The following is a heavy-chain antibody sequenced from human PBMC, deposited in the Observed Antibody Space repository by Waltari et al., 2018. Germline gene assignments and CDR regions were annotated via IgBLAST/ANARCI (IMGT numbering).Heavy chain of an antibody. CDR3: AKDSRGYSGWVDY. CDR2: ISWEGSTT. J-gene: IGHJ4*02. Sequence: EVQLVESGGVVVQPGGSLRLSCAASGLPFDDYAMHWFLQAPGKGLEWVSLISWEGSTTSYADSVKGRFTISRDNSKNSLYLQMNSLRAEDNALYYCAKDSRGYSGWVDYWGQGTLVTVSS. CDR1: GLPFDDYA. D-gene: IGHD6-19*01. V-gene: IGHV3-43D*03.